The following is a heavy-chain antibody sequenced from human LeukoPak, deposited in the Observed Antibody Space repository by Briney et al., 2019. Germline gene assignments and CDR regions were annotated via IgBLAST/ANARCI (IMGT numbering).Heavy chain of an antibody. J-gene: IGHJ4*02. V-gene: IGHV3-64D*06. CDR1: GFTFSSSV. Sequence: GGSLRLSCSASGFTFSSSVMHWVRQAPGKGLEYVSAITTNGRRTYYADSVKGRFTISRDNSKNTLYLQMSSLRVEDTDVYYCVSSRDGFNSPFDYWGQGTLVTVSS. CDR2: ITTNGRRT. CDR3: VSSRDGFNSPFDY. D-gene: IGHD5-24*01.